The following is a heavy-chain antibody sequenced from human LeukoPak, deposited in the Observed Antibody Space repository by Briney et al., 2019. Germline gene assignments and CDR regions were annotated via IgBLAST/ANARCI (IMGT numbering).Heavy chain of an antibody. CDR1: GFTFSSYG. CDR3: ARDLGIVVVPATIRPDYYYGMDV. J-gene: IGHJ6*02. CDR2: IWYDGSNK. Sequence: GRSLRLSCAASGFTFSSYGMHWVRQAPGKGLEWVAVIWYDGSNKYYADSVKGRFTISRDNSKNTLYLQMNSLRAEDTAVYYCARDLGIVVVPATIRPDYYYGMDVWGQGTTVTVSS. V-gene: IGHV3-33*01. D-gene: IGHD2-2*03.